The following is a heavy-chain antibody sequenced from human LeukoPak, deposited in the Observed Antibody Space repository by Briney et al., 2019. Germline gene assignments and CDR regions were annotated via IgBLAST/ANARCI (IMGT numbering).Heavy chain of an antibody. Sequence: PGRSLRLSCAASGFTFSSYAMHWVRQAPGKGLEWVAVISYDGSNKYYADSVKGRFTISRDSSRNTLYLQMNSLRAEDTALYYCAKHLSANCYTGFDYWGQGTLVTVSS. J-gene: IGHJ4*02. D-gene: IGHD2-2*02. CDR3: AKHLSANCYTGFDY. CDR2: ISYDGSNK. V-gene: IGHV3-30-3*01. CDR1: GFTFSSYA.